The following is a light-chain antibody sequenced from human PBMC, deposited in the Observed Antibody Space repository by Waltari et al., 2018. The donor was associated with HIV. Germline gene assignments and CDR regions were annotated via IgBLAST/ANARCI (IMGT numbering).Light chain of an antibody. J-gene: IGLJ2*01. Sequence: QAVVTQEPSLTVSPGGTVTLTCGSSTGAIPSGHYPSWLQRKPGQAPTTLIYNINSKPSWPPTRFSGSILGGIADLTLWGAQSEDEAEYYCLLFYSGVRVFGGGNKLTVL. CDR3: LLFYSGVRV. CDR1: TGAIPSGHY. CDR2: NIN. V-gene: IGLV7-46*01.